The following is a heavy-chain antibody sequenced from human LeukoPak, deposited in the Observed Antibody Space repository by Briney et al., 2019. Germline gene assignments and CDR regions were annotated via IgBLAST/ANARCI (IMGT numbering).Heavy chain of an antibody. Sequence: GGSPRLSCAASGFTFSSYWMHWVRQAPGKGLVWVSRINRDGSSTSHADSVKGRFTISRDNAKNTLYLQMNSLRAEDTAVYYCARDREGGMDVWGQGTTVTVSS. J-gene: IGHJ6*02. CDR2: INRDGSST. CDR1: GFTFSSYW. V-gene: IGHV3-74*01. CDR3: ARDREGGMDV.